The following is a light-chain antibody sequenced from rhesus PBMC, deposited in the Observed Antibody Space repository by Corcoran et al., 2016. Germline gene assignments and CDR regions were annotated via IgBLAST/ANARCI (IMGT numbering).Light chain of an antibody. CDR1: HGIISR. Sequence: DIQMTQSPSSLSASVGDKFTITCRASHGIISRLAWYQQKPGKAPKLLIYKASSLESGVPSRFCGSGSGTEFTLTISSLQPEEFATYYCLQCSKSPLTFGGGTKVEIK. CDR3: LQCSKSPLT. V-gene: IGKV1-22*01. CDR2: KAS. J-gene: IGKJ4*01.